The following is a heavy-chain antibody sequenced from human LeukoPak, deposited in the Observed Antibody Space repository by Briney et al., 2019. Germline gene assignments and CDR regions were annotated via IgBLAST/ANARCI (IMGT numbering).Heavy chain of an antibody. J-gene: IGHJ4*02. V-gene: IGHV3-23*01. CDR1: GFTFSSYA. CDR2: ISGSGGST. Sequence: PGGSLRLSCAASGFTFSSYAMSWVRQAPGKGLEWVSAISGSGGSTYYADSVKGRFTISRDNSKNTLYLQMNSLRAEDTAVYYCAKVPYYFGSGSYVDYWGQGTLVTVSS. CDR3: AKVPYYFGSGSYVDY. D-gene: IGHD3-10*01.